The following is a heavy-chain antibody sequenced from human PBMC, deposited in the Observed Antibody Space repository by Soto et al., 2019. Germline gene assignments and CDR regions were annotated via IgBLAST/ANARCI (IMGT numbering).Heavy chain of an antibody. CDR3: ARVWCGG. V-gene: IGHV3-30-3*01. Sequence: QVQLVESGGGVVQPGRSLRLSCAASGFTFSSYAMHWVRQAPGKGLEWVAVISYDGSNKYYADSVKGRFTISRDNSKNTLYLQMNSLRAEDTAVYYCARVWCGGWGQGTLVTVSS. CDR2: ISYDGSNK. D-gene: IGHD3-10*01. CDR1: GFTFSSYA. J-gene: IGHJ4*02.